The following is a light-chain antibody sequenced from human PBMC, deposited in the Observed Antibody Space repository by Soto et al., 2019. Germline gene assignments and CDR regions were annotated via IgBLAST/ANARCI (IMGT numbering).Light chain of an antibody. CDR2: DVS. CDR1: SSDVGGYNY. V-gene: IGLV2-14*01. CDR3: AAWDDSLNGVA. Sequence: QSALTQPASVSGSPGQSITISCTGTSSDVGGYNYVSWYQQHPGKAPKLMIYDVSNRPSGVSNRFSGSKSGNTASLTISGLQSEDEADYYCAAWDDSLNGVAFGGGTKLTVL. J-gene: IGLJ2*01.